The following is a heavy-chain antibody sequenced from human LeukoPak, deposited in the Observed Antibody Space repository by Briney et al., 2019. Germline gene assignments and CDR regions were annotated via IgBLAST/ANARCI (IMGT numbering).Heavy chain of an antibody. D-gene: IGHD2-15*01. CDR1: GFTVSSDS. CDR2: IYSGGST. Sequence: PGGSLRLSCTVSGFTVSSDSMSWVRQAPGKGLEWVSFIYSGGSTHYADSVKGRFTISRDNSKNTLYLQMNSLRAEDTAVYYCARDFGYCSGGSCYLRYTFDYWGQGTLVTVSS. CDR3: ARDFGYCSGGSCYLRYTFDY. J-gene: IGHJ4*02. V-gene: IGHV3-53*05.